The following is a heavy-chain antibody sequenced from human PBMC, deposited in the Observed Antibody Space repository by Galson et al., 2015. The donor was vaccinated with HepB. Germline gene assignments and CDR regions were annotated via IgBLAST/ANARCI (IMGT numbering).Heavy chain of an antibody. CDR2: ISAYNGNT. CDR1: GYTFTSYG. V-gene: IGHV1-18*04. CDR3: ARDMITMIVVVNRGAFDI. J-gene: IGHJ3*02. D-gene: IGHD3-22*01. Sequence: SVKVSCKASGYTFTSYGISWVRQAPGQGLEWMGWISAYNGNTNYAQKLQGRVTMTTDTSTSTAYMELRSLRFDDTAVYYCARDMITMIVVVNRGAFDIWGQGTMVTVSS.